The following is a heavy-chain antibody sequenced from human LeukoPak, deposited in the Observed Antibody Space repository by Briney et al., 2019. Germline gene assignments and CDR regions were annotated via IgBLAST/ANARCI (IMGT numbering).Heavy chain of an antibody. D-gene: IGHD3-22*01. V-gene: IGHV3-9*01. CDR2: IRWNGGGI. Sequence: GGSLRLSCAASGFTFDDYAMHWVQQVPGKGLEWVSGIRWNGGGIAYADSVKGRFTISRDNAKNSLYLQMNRLRAEDTALYYCVNGDNSSGYYYTWTYWGQGTLVTVSS. CDR3: VNGDNSSGYYYTWTY. J-gene: IGHJ4*02. CDR1: GFTFDDYA.